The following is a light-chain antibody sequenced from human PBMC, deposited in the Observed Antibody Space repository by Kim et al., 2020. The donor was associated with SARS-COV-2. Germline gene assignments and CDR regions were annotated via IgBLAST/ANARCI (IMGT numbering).Light chain of an antibody. CDR1: QSVGKNY. CDR2: DAS. Sequence: SPGERATRSCRASQSVGKNYLAWFQQKPGQTPRLLIYDASTRATGIPDSFSGSGSGTDFTLTITRVEPEDFAVYYCQQYATSPLTFGGGTKVDIK. CDR3: QQYATSPLT. V-gene: IGKV3-20*01. J-gene: IGKJ4*01.